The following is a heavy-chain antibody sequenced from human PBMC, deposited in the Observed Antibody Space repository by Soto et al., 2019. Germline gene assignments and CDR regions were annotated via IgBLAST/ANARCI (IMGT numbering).Heavy chain of an antibody. CDR3: LVLVAPSTGYYFDH. V-gene: IGHV1-69*02. J-gene: IGHJ4*01. Sequence: QVKLVQSGAEVKKPGSSVKVSCKASGGTFSSYTISWVRQAPGQGLEWMGRIIPILGIANYAQKFQGRVTITADKYTRTAYMALSRMRSEDTAGYYCLVLVAPSTGYYFDHWGQGTLVPVSS. CDR2: IIPILGIA. D-gene: IGHD2-15*01. CDR1: GGTFSSYT.